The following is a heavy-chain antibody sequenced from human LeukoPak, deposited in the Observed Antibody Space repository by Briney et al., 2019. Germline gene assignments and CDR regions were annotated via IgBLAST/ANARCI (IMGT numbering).Heavy chain of an antibody. D-gene: IGHD5-24*01. Sequence: QPGRSLRLSCAAPGFTFSSYGMHWVRQAPGKGLEWVAVISYDGSNKYYADSVKGRFTISRDNSKNTPYLQMNSLRAEDTAVYYCAKVGGYNLSYYYGMDVWGQGTTVTVSS. CDR2: ISYDGSNK. CDR1: GFTFSSYG. V-gene: IGHV3-30*18. CDR3: AKVGGYNLSYYYGMDV. J-gene: IGHJ6*02.